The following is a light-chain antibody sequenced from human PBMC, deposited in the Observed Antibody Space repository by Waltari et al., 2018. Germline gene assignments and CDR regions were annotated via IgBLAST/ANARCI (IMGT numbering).Light chain of an antibody. CDR3: CSYAGSYTWV. J-gene: IGLJ3*02. Sequence: QSALTQPASGSGSPGQSITISCTGTSSDVGNYNLVSWYQQYPDKAPKVMIYDDNRRPSGVSDRFSGSKSGNTASLTISGVQAEDEADYYCCSYAGSYTWVFGGGTKLTVL. CDR2: DDN. V-gene: IGLV2-23*01. CDR1: SSDVGNYNL.